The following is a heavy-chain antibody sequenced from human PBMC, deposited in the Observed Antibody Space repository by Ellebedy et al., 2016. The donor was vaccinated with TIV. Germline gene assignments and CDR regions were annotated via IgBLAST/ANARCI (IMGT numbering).Heavy chain of an antibody. V-gene: IGHV4-59*08. D-gene: IGHD6-6*01. J-gene: IGHJ6*02. CDR2: IYYSADT. CDR3: ARLAYSSSSRDYYYGMDV. Sequence: SETLSLTXSVSGDSIRSYYWSWIRQPPGKGLEWIGYIYYSADTNYNPSLKSRVIISVDTSKNQFSLRLSSVTAVDTAVYYCARLAYSSSSRDYYYGMDVWGQGTTVTVSS. CDR1: GDSIRSYY.